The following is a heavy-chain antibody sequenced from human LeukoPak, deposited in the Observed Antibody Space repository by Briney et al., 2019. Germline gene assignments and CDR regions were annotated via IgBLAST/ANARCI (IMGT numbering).Heavy chain of an antibody. D-gene: IGHD3-16*01. CDR2: IYPGDSDT. J-gene: IGHJ4*02. Sequence: PGESLKISCQASGYSFTSYWIGWVRQMPGKGLEWMGIIYPGDSDTKYSPSFQGQVTISADKSISTAYLQRSSLKASDTAMYYCARSERGFILDLAIYWGQGTLVTVSS. CDR1: GYSFTSYW. CDR3: ARSERGFILDLAIY. V-gene: IGHV5-51*01.